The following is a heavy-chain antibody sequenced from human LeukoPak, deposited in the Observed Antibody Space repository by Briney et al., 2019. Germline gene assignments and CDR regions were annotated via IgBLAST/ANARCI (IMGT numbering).Heavy chain of an antibody. CDR2: INHSGST. D-gene: IGHD3-3*01. CDR1: GGSFSGYY. J-gene: IGHJ6*03. V-gene: IGHV4-34*01. CDR3: ARASYDFEYYYYYMDV. Sequence: PSETLSLTCAVYGGSFSGYYWSWIRQPPGKGLEWIGEINHSGSTNYNPSLKSRVTISVDTSKNQFSLKLSSVTAADTAVYYCARASYDFEYYYYYMDVWGKGTTVTVSS.